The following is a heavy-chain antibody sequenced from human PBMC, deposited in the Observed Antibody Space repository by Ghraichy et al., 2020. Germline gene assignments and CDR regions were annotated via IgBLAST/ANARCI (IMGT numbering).Heavy chain of an antibody. V-gene: IGHV4-39*01. D-gene: IGHD1-7*01. CDR3: ARHSTGTGEEGYFDY. CDR1: GDSISSSRRF. Sequence: SETLSLNCSVSGDSISSSRRFWGWLRQSPGRGLEWIQSIYFSGHTYYNPSFRNRFSTSVDTSKNQFSLKVDSVTAADSALYFCARHSTGTGEEGYFDYWGRGILVPVSS. CDR2: IYFSGHT. J-gene: IGHJ4*02.